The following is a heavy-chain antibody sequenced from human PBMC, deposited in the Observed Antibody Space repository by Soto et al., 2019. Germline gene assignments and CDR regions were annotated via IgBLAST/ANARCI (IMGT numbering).Heavy chain of an antibody. CDR2: IKSKTDGGTT. V-gene: IGHV3-15*01. CDR3: IGSGVYDSSGYYYHDY. J-gene: IGHJ4*02. Sequence: LRLSCAASGFTFSNAWMSWVRQAPGKGLEWVGRIKSKTDGGTTDYAAPVKGRFTISRDDSKNTLYLQMNSLKTEDTAVYYCIGSGVYDSSGYYYHDYWGQGTLVTVSS. CDR1: GFTFSNAW. D-gene: IGHD3-22*01.